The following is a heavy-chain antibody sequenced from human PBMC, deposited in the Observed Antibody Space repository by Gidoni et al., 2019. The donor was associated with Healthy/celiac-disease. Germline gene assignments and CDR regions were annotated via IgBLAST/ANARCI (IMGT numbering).Heavy chain of an antibody. CDR1: GFTFSSYS. V-gene: IGHV3-21*01. J-gene: IGHJ4*02. CDR2: ISSSSSYI. Sequence: EVQLVESGGGLVKPGGSLRLSCAASGFTFSSYSMNWVRPAPGKGLGWVSSISSSSSYIYYADSVKGRFTISRDKAKNSLYLQMNSLRAEDTAVYYCARGAHPYYYDSSGYFPPFDYWGQGTLVTVSS. D-gene: IGHD3-22*01. CDR3: ARGAHPYYYDSSGYFPPFDY.